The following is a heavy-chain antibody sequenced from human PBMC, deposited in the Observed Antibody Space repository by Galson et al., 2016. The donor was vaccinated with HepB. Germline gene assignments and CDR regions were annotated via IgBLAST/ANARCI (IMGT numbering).Heavy chain of an antibody. Sequence: SVKVSCKASGYTFIGCYMHWVRQAPGQGLEWMGWINPKSGGPNYAQKFQGRVTMTRDTITNTASMDLSSLRSDDTAVYYCARMRGSTWFYSYSGLDVWGKGTTVTVSS. CDR2: INPKSGGP. CDR1: GYTFIGCY. V-gene: IGHV1-2*02. D-gene: IGHD6-13*01. CDR3: ARMRGSTWFYSYSGLDV. J-gene: IGHJ6*04.